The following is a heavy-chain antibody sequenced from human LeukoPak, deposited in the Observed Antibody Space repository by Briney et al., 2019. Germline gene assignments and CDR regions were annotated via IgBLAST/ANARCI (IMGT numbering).Heavy chain of an antibody. CDR2: IYYSGST. CDR1: GGSISSYD. J-gene: IGHJ5*02. D-gene: IGHD3-22*01. Sequence: SETLSLTCTVSGGSISSYDWSWIRQPPGKGLEWIGYIYYSGSTNYNPSLKSRVTISVDTSKNPFSLKLSSVTAADTAVYYCAGTRHYYDSSRLAGFDTWGQGTLVTVSS. V-gene: IGHV4-59*08. CDR3: AGTRHYYDSSRLAGFDT.